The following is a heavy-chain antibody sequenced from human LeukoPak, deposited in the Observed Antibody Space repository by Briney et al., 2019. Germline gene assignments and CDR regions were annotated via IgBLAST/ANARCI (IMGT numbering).Heavy chain of an antibody. Sequence: GGSLRLSCAASGFTFSNNWMTWVRQAPGKGLEWVASVKKDESEKYYVDSVKGRFTISRENAKNSLYLQMNSLRAGDTAVYYCAREVSDTAATGWYFDLWGRGTLVTVSS. D-gene: IGHD6-13*01. V-gene: IGHV3-7*01. J-gene: IGHJ2*01. CDR2: VKKDESEK. CDR3: AREVSDTAATGWYFDL. CDR1: GFTFSNNW.